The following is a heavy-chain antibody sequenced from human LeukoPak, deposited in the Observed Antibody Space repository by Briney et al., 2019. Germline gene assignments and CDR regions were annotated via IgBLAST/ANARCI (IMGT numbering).Heavy chain of an antibody. CDR3: ARGVNDSSGYYYGVKPYYYYYYMDV. CDR1: GGSISSGGYY. D-gene: IGHD3-22*01. CDR2: IYYSGST. Sequence: SETLSLTCTVSGGSISSGGYYWSWIRQPPGKGLEWIGYIYYSGSTNYNPSLKSRVTMSVDTSKNQFSLKMSSVTAADTAVYYCARGVNDSSGYYYGVKPYYYYYYMDVWGKGTTVTVSS. V-gene: IGHV4-61*08. J-gene: IGHJ6*03.